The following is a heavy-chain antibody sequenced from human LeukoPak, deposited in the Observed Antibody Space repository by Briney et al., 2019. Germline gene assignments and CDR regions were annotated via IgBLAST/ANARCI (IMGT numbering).Heavy chain of an antibody. Sequence: GGSLRLSCAASGFTFSSYAMSWVRQAPGKGLEWVSAISGSGGSAYYADSVKGRFTISRDNSKNTLYLQMNSLRAEDTAVYYCAKDILLWFGNDYWGQGTLVTVSS. D-gene: IGHD3-10*01. J-gene: IGHJ4*02. CDR1: GFTFSSYA. CDR2: ISGSGGSA. CDR3: AKDILLWFGNDY. V-gene: IGHV3-23*01.